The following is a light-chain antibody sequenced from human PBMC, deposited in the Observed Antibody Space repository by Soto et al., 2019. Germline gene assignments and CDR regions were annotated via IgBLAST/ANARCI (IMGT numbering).Light chain of an antibody. Sequence: DIILSQSRATVTLSPAERATLSCKAGQSVSSYLAWYQQKPGQAPRLLIYDASNRATGIPARFSGSGSGTDFTLTISSLEPEDFAVYYCQQRSNWPPITFGQGTRLEI. V-gene: IGKV3-11*01. J-gene: IGKJ5*01. CDR1: QSVSSY. CDR2: DAS. CDR3: QQRSNWPPIT.